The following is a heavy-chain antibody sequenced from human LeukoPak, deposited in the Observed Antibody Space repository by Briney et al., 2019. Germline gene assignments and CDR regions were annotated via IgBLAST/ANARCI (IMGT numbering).Heavy chain of an antibody. J-gene: IGHJ5*02. CDR1: GYTFTGYY. CDR2: INPNSGGT. D-gene: IGHD6-13*01. CDR3: ARDFYDWYSSSWYGWFDP. V-gene: IGHV1-2*02. Sequence: GASVKVSCKASGYTFTGYYMHWVRQAPGQGLEWMGWINPNSGGTNYAQKFQGRVTMTRDTSISTAYMELSRLRSDDTAVYYCARDFYDWYSSSWYGWFDPWGQGTLVTVSS.